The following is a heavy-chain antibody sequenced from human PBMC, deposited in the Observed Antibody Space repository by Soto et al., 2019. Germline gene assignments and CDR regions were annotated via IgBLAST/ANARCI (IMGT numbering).Heavy chain of an antibody. CDR3: TAGSPVAGGGPL. D-gene: IGHD6-19*01. J-gene: IGHJ4*02. CDR2: IKSKAAGGTT. CDR1: GFTFSEAW. Sequence: EVQLVESGGGLVKPGGSLRLSCAASGFTFSEAWMNWVRQAPGKGLEWVGRIKSKAAGGTTDYVAPVKGRFTSSRDDSRLALFLHRNCLSTEETAVYYCTAGSPVAGGGPLWGQGTLVTVSS. V-gene: IGHV3-15*07.